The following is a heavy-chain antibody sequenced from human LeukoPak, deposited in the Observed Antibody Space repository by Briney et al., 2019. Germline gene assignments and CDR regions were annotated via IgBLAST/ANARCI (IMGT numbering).Heavy chain of an antibody. Sequence: GASLKVSCKASGGTFSSYAISWVRQAAGQGLEWKGGINPIFGTANYAQKFQGRVTITTDESTSTAYMELSSLRTADTAVYYCASDRYSSSSFVGCSDRWGQGTLVTVSS. J-gene: IGHJ5*02. CDR2: INPIFGTA. CDR1: GGTFSSYA. CDR3: ASDRYSSSSFVGCSDR. D-gene: IGHD6-6*01. V-gene: IGHV1-69*05.